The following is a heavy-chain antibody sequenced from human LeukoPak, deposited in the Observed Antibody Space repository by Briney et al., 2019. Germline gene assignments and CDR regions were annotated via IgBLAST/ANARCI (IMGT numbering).Heavy chain of an antibody. CDR1: GGSISSSSYY. CDR3: ASLAAAAGTGAFDI. J-gene: IGHJ3*02. V-gene: IGHV4-39*01. Sequence: SETLSLTCTVSGGSISSSSYYWGWIRQPPGKGLEWIGSIYYSGSTYYNPSLKSRVTISVDTSKNQFSLKLSSVTAADTAVYYCASLAAAAGTGAFDIWGQGTTVTVSS. CDR2: IYYSGST. D-gene: IGHD6-13*01.